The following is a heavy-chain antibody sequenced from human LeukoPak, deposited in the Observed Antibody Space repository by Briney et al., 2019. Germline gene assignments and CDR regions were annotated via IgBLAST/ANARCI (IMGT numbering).Heavy chain of an antibody. D-gene: IGHD2-8*01. CDR1: GFTFSNYA. CDR2: IKEDGSER. Sequence: GGSLRLSCVASGFTFSNYAMSWVRQTPGKGLEWVASIKEDGSERQYVDSVKGRFSISRDNTKGSLFLQLNSLRAEDTAVYYCARDLGYCTNGVCHTRFAYWGQGTLVAVSS. J-gene: IGHJ4*02. V-gene: IGHV3-7*03. CDR3: ARDLGYCTNGVCHTRFAY.